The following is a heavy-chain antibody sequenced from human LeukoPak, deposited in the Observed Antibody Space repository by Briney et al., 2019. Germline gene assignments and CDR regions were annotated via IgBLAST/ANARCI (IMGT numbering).Heavy chain of an antibody. CDR1: GFTFSSYA. Sequence: GGSLRRSCAASGFTFSSYAMSWVHQAPGKGLEWVSAISGGGGSTYYADSVKGRFTISRDNSRNTLYLQMNSLRAEDTAVYYCAKDSTSSPDWFDPWGQGTLVTVSS. V-gene: IGHV3-23*01. CDR2: ISGGGGST. J-gene: IGHJ5*02. CDR3: AKDSTSSPDWFDP. D-gene: IGHD2-2*01.